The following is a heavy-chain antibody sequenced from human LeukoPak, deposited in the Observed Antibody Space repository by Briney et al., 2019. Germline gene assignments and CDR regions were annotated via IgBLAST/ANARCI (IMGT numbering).Heavy chain of an antibody. D-gene: IGHD6-19*01. CDR3: ARNLDSHSSGWKKVNWFNP. J-gene: IGHJ5*02. CDR2: INPNSGGT. V-gene: IGHV1-2*02. Sequence: GASVKVSCKASGYTFTGYYMHWVRQAPGQGLEWMGWINPNSGGTNYAQKFQGRVTMTRDTSISTAYMELSRLRSDDTAVYYCARNLDSHSSGWKKVNWFNPWGQGTLVTVSS. CDR1: GYTFTGYY.